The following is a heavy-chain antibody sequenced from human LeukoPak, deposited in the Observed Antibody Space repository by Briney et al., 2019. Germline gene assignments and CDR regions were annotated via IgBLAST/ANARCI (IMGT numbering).Heavy chain of an antibody. CDR1: GFTFSSYD. J-gene: IGHJ3*02. V-gene: IGHV3-13*01. D-gene: IGHD2-15*01. Sequence: QSGGSLRLSCAASGFTFSSYDMHWVRQATGKGLEWVSAIGTAGDTYYPGSVKGRFTISRENAKNSLYLQMNSLRAGDTAVYYCARARLGYCSGGSCFDAFDIWGQGTMVTVSS. CDR3: ARARLGYCSGGSCFDAFDI. CDR2: IGTAGDT.